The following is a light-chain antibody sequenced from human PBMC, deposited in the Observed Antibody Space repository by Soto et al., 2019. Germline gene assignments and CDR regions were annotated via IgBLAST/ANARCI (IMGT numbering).Light chain of an antibody. CDR1: NIGSKS. J-gene: IGLJ2*01. CDR3: QVWDSSSDRDVV. V-gene: IGLV3-21*04. Sequence: SYELTQPPSVSVAPGKTARITCGGNNIGSKSVHWYQQKPGQAPVLVIYYDSDRPSGIPERFSGSNSGNTATLTISRVEAGDEDAYYCQVWDSSSDRDVVFGGGTKLTVL. CDR2: YDS.